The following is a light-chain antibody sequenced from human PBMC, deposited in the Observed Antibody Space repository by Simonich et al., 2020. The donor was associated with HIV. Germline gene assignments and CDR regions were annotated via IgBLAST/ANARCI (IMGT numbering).Light chain of an antibody. J-gene: IGKJ2*01. CDR3: QQYFGTPYT. Sequence: DIVMTQSPDSLTVSLGERATINCKSSQSILYSSNNKNYLVWYQQKPGQPPKLLIYWASIRESGVPDRFSGSGSGTDFTLTSSSLQAEDVAVYYCQQYFGTPYTFGQGTKLEIK. CDR1: QSILYSSNNKNY. V-gene: IGKV4-1*01. CDR2: WAS.